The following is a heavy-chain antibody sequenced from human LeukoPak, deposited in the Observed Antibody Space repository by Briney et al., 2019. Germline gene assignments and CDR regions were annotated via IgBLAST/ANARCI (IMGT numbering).Heavy chain of an antibody. D-gene: IGHD2-15*01. CDR3: ARPELPGWSVLFDF. J-gene: IGHJ4*02. Sequence: PGGSLRLSCAASGFTLSSYEMNWVRQAPGKGLEWVANIDQDGSEKYYAESVKGRLTISRDNAKNSLYLQINSLRADDTAVYYCARPELPGWSVLFDFWGQGTLVTVSS. CDR2: IDQDGSEK. CDR1: GFTLSSYE. V-gene: IGHV3-7*01.